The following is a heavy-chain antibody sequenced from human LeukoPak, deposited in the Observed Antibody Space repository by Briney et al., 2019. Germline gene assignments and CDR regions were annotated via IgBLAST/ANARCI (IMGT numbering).Heavy chain of an antibody. CDR1: GFTFSSYG. CDR2: IWYDGSNK. D-gene: IGHD4-17*01. V-gene: IGHV3-33*01. Sequence: TGGSLRLSCAASGFTFSSYGMHWVRQAPGKGLEWVAVIWYDGSNKYYADSVKGRFTTSRDNSKNTLYLQMNGLRAEDTAVYYCARDTTPYGDYAHAFDIWGQGTMVTVSS. J-gene: IGHJ3*02. CDR3: ARDTTPYGDYAHAFDI.